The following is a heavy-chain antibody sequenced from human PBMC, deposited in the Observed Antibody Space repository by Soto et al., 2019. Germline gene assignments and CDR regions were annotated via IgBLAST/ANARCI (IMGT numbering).Heavy chain of an antibody. Sequence: QVQLVESGGGLVKPGGSLRLSCAASGFIFSDYYMSWIRQAPGKGLEWVSYISSDGSTIYSADSVKGRVSISRDNAKNLLSLQMNSLRAEDTAVYYCARGEGDGYTYYFDYWGQGTLVTVSS. J-gene: IGHJ4*02. CDR2: ISSDGSTI. V-gene: IGHV3-11*01. D-gene: IGHD5-12*01. CDR3: ARGEGDGYTYYFDY. CDR1: GFIFSDYY.